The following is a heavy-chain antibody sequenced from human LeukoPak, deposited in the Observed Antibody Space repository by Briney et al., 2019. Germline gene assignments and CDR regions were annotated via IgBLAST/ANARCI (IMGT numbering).Heavy chain of an antibody. D-gene: IGHD2-21*01. CDR1: GGSISSSSYY. CDR2: VYYSGTT. Sequence: PSETLSLTCTVSGGSISSSSYYWGWIRQPPGKGLEWIGSVYYSGTTYYNPSLKSRVTISVDTSKNQFSLKLSSVTAADTAVYYCARAFMSCGGRCAFDIWGQGTMVTVSS. J-gene: IGHJ3*02. V-gene: IGHV4-39*01. CDR3: ARAFMSCGGRCAFDI.